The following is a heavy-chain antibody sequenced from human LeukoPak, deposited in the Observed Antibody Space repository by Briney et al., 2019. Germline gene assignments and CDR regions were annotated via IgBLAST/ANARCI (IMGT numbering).Heavy chain of an antibody. CDR3: ARDSSGWYHWFDP. CDR2: IKRDGSEK. CDR1: GFTFRSYW. Sequence: GGSLRLSCAASGFTFRSYWVTWVRQAPGKGLDWVANIKRDGSEKYYGDSVKGRFTISRDNAKNSVYLQMNSLRVEDTAIYYCARDSSGWYHWFDPWGQGTLVTVSS. V-gene: IGHV3-7*01. D-gene: IGHD6-19*01. J-gene: IGHJ5*02.